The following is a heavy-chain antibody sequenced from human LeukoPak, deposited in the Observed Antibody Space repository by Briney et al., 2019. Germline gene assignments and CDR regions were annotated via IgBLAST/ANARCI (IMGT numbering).Heavy chain of an antibody. D-gene: IGHD3-22*01. CDR1: GGSISSGDYY. V-gene: IGHV4-30-4*01. Sequence: SQTLSLTCTVSGGSISSGDYYWSWIRQLPGKGLEWIGYIYYSGSTYYNPSLKSRVTISVDTSKNQFSLKLSSVTAADTAVYYCARVADDSSGYYLRRLDAFDIWGQGTMVTVSS. CDR3: ARVADDSSGYYLRRLDAFDI. CDR2: IYYSGST. J-gene: IGHJ3*02.